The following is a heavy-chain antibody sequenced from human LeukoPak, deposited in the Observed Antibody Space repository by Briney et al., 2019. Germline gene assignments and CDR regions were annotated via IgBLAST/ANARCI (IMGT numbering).Heavy chain of an antibody. CDR2: ISSSSSTI. Sequence: GGSLRLSCAASGFTFSSYSMNWVRKAPGKGLEWVSYISSSSSTIYYADSVKGRFTISRDNAKNSLYLQMNSLRAEDTAVYYCARGDYYDILTGPSDYWGQGTLVTVSS. V-gene: IGHV3-48*04. CDR3: ARGDYYDILTGPSDY. CDR1: GFTFSSYS. D-gene: IGHD3-9*01. J-gene: IGHJ4*02.